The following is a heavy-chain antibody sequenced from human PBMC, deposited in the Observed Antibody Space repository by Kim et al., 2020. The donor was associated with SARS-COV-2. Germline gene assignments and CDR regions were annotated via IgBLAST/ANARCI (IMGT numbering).Heavy chain of an antibody. CDR3: ARAGPRYYDSLTGYQKNDY. CDR1: GGTFSSYT. D-gene: IGHD3-9*01. V-gene: IGHV1-69*02. CDR2: IIPILGIA. Sequence: SVKVSCKASGGTFSSYTISWVRQAPGQGLEWMGRIIPILGIANYAQKFQGRVTITADKSTSTAYMALSSLRSEDTAVYYCARAGPRYYDSLTGYQKNDYWGQGTLGTVSS. J-gene: IGHJ4*02.